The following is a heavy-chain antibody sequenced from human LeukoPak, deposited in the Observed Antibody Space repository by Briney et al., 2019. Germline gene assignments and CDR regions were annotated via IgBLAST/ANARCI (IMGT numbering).Heavy chain of an antibody. Sequence: SETLSLTCTVSGGSISSYYWSWIRQPPGKGLEWIGYIYYSGSTNYNPSLKSRVTISVDTSKNQFSLKLSSVTAADTAVYYCARADGILAGTGDYYYYMDVWGKGTTVTVSS. V-gene: IGHV4-59*01. CDR1: GGSISSYY. CDR3: ARADGILAGTGDYYYYMDV. D-gene: IGHD6-13*01. J-gene: IGHJ6*03. CDR2: IYYSGST.